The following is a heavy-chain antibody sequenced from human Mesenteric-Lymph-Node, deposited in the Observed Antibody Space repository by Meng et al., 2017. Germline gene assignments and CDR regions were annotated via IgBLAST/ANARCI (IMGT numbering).Heavy chain of an antibody. CDR3: ARASYDILTCSIRFDY. V-gene: IGHV4-31*01. D-gene: IGHD3-9*01. Sequence: SETLSLTCTVSGGSISSGGYYWSWIRQHPGKGLEWIRYIYYSGSTYYNPSLKSLVTISVDTSKNQFSLKLSSATAADTAVYYWARASYDILTCSIRFDYWGQGTLVTVSS. CDR2: IYYSGST. J-gene: IGHJ4*02. CDR1: GGSISSGGYY.